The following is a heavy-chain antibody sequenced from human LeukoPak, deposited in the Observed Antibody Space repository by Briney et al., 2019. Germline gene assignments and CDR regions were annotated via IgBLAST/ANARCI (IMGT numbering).Heavy chain of an antibody. Sequence: PGGSLRLSCAASGFTFSSYAMSWVRQAPGKGLEWVSAISGSGGSTYYADSVKGRFTISRDNSKNTLYLQMNSLRAEDTAVYYCAKEPHASMLWWPHGEVDYWGQGTLVTVSS. D-gene: IGHD2-21*01. CDR2: ISGSGGST. V-gene: IGHV3-23*01. CDR1: GFTFSSYA. J-gene: IGHJ4*02. CDR3: AKEPHASMLWWPHGEVDY.